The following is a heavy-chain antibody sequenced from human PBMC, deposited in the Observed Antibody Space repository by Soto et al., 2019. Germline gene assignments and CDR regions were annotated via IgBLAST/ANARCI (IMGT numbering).Heavy chain of an antibody. CDR3: GRPADSYGFPHGFDP. V-gene: IGHV1-18*01. J-gene: IGHJ5*02. D-gene: IGHD5-18*01. CDR2: ISAYNGNT. CDR1: GYTFTSYG. Sequence: ASVKVSCKASGYTFTSYGISWVRQAPGQGLEWMGWISAYNGNTNYAQKLQGRGTMTTDTYTSTAYMELRSVRSYETAGDYWGRPADSYGFPHGFDPWGQGTLFTVPS.